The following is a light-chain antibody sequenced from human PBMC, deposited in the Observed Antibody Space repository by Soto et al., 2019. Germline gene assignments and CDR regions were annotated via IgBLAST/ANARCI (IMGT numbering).Light chain of an antibody. V-gene: IGKV1-13*02. Sequence: AIQLTQSPSSLSASVGDRVTITCRASQGISSALAWYQQKPGKPPKLLIYDASSLESGVPSRFSGSGSGTDFTLTISSLQPEDFATYYCQQFNSYRRTFGQGTKVEIK. CDR2: DAS. CDR3: QQFNSYRRT. J-gene: IGKJ1*01. CDR1: QGISSA.